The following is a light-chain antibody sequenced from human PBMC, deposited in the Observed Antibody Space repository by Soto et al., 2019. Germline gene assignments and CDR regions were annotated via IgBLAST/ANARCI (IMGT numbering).Light chain of an antibody. J-gene: IGKJ5*01. CDR2: DST. Sequence: PGERATLSCRASQSIHTSLAWYQQKPGQPPRLFVYDSTLRANGVPDRFGGSRSGTEFTLTINNLETEDLAVYYCQQRNVWHTITFGHGTRLEIK. CDR3: QQRNVWHTIT. CDR1: QSIHTS. V-gene: IGKV3D-11*02.